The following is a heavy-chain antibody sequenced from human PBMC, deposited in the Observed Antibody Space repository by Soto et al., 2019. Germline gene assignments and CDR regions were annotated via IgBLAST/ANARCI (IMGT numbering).Heavy chain of an antibody. CDR3: ARDGVGRTAYFGYFDL. V-gene: IGHV3-21*01. CDR1: GLTFSSYS. J-gene: IGHJ4*02. D-gene: IGHD1-26*01. Sequence: PGGSLRLSCAASGLTFSSYSMNWVRQAPGKGLEWVSSISSSSSYIYYADSVKGRFTISRDNAKNSLYLQMKSLRAEDTAVYYCARDGVGRTAYFGYFDLWGLGTLVTVSS. CDR2: ISSSSSYI.